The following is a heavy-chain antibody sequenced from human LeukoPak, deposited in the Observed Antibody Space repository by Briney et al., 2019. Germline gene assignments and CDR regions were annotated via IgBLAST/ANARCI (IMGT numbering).Heavy chain of an antibody. D-gene: IGHD3-16*02. Sequence: ASVKVSCKASGYTFTSFGTSWVRQAPGQGLEWMGWISTYNANTNYAQNLQGRVTMTTDTSTSTSYMELRSLRSDDTAVYFCARVFSFGDYIWGSYRYYFDYWGQGTLVTVSS. CDR3: ARVFSFGDYIWGSYRYYFDY. J-gene: IGHJ4*02. CDR2: ISTYNANT. CDR1: GYTFTSFG. V-gene: IGHV1-18*01.